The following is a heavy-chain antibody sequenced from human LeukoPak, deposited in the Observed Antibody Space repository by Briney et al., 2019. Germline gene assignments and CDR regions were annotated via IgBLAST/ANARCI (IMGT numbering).Heavy chain of an antibody. Sequence: SETLSLTCTVSGGSISSGDYYWTWIPQHPGKGLEWIGYIYHSGYTYYNPSLKSRVTMSLDTSKNKFSLKLGSVTAADTAVYYCVRGRYDSSGYNYWYFDLWGRGTLVTVSS. J-gene: IGHJ2*01. CDR2: IYHSGYT. V-gene: IGHV4-31*03. CDR3: VRGRYDSSGYNYWYFDL. CDR1: GGSISSGDYY. D-gene: IGHD3-22*01.